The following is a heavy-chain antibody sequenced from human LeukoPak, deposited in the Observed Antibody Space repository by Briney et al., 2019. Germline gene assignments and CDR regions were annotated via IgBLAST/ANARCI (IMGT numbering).Heavy chain of an antibody. CDR2: INPSGGST. J-gene: IGHJ3*02. CDR1: GYTFTGYY. D-gene: IGHD2-15*01. CDR3: AREGRDIVVVVAADGAFDI. V-gene: IGHV1-46*01. Sequence: ASVKVSCKASGYTFTGYYMHWVRQAPGQGLEWMGIINPSGGSTSYAQKFQGRVTMTRDTSTSTVYMELSSLRSEDTAVYYCAREGRDIVVVVAADGAFDIWGQGTMVTVSS.